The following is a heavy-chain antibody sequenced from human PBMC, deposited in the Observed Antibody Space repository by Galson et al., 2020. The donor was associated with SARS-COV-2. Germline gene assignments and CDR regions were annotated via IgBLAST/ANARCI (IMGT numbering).Heavy chain of an antibody. V-gene: IGHV3-15*01. D-gene: IGHD3-22*01. CDR1: GFTFSNAW. CDR3: TTDLYYYDSSGYRFGR. Sequence: GESLKISCAASGFTFSNAWMSWLRQAPGKGLEWVGRIKSKTDGGTTDYAAPVKGRFTISRDDSKNTLYLQMNSLKTEDTAVYYCTTDLYYYDSSGYRFGRWGRGTLVTVSA. CDR2: IKSKTDGGTT. J-gene: IGHJ2*01.